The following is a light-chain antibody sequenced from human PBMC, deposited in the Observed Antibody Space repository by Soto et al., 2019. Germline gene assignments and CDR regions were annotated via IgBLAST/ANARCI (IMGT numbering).Light chain of an antibody. Sequence: EIVMTQSPATLSVSPGERATLSCRASQSVRTNLAWYQQKAGQAPRLLIFGASTRATGIPARFSGSASGTEFTLTISSRQSEDVAVYYCQQYNNWPPYTFGQGTKLEIK. CDR1: QSVRTN. J-gene: IGKJ2*01. CDR3: QQYNNWPPYT. CDR2: GAS. V-gene: IGKV3-15*01.